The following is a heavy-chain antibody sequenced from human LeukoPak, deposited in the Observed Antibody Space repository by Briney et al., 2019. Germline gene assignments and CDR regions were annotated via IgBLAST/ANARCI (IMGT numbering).Heavy chain of an antibody. D-gene: IGHD6-19*01. CDR3: YGWPLMYYYMDV. CDR2: INHSGST. CDR1: GGSISSYY. V-gene: IGHV4-34*01. J-gene: IGHJ6*03. Sequence: PSETLSLTCTVSGGSISSYYWSWIRQPPGKGLEWLGEINHSGSTNYNPSLKSRVTISVDTSKNQFSLKLSSVTAADTAVYYCYGWPLMYYYMDVWGKGTTVTISS.